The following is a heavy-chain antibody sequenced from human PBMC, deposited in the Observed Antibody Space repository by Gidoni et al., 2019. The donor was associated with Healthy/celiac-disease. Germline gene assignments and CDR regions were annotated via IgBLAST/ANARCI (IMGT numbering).Heavy chain of an antibody. Sequence: QLQLQESGPGLVKPSETLSLTCTVSGGSISSSSYYWGWIRQRTGKGLEWIGSIYCSGGTDYTPSLKSRVTISVATPKNQFSLQLSSVTAADTAVYYCARHQSIYGDRNCFDPWGQGTLVTVSS. CDR2: IYCSGGT. D-gene: IGHD4-17*01. V-gene: IGHV4-39*01. CDR1: GGSISSSSYY. CDR3: ARHQSIYGDRNCFDP. J-gene: IGHJ5*02.